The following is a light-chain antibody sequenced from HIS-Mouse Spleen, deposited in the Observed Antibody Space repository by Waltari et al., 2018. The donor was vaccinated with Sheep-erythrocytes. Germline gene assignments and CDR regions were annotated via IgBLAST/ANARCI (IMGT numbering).Light chain of an antibody. CDR1: SSDVGGYNY. CDR2: DVS. CDR3: CSYAGSYNHV. J-gene: IGLJ1*01. V-gene: IGLV2-11*01. Sequence: QSALTQPRSVSGSPGQSVTISCTGTSSDVGGYNYVSWYQQHPGKAPKLMSYDVSKRPSGFPVRFSGSTSGNTASLTISGLQAEDEADYYCCSYAGSYNHVFATGTKVTVL.